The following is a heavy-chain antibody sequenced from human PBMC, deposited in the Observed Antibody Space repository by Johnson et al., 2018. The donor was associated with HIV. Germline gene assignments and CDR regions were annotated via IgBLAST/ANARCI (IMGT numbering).Heavy chain of an antibody. CDR3: TTTPTMVRGVDV. J-gene: IGHJ3*01. Sequence: EQLVESGGGLVQPGGSLRLSCEASGFTFISYWMHWVRQAPGKGLMWVSRINFDGTSTTYADSVKGRFSVSRDNVKDTLYLQMNNLRAEDTAVYYCTTTPTMVRGVDVWGQGTMVTVSS. D-gene: IGHD3-10*01. CDR2: INFDGTST. CDR1: GFTFISYW. V-gene: IGHV3-74*01.